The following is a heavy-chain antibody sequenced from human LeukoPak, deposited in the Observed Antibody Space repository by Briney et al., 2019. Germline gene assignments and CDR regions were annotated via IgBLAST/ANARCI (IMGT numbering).Heavy chain of an antibody. CDR3: ARDRFGPTEN. Sequence: GGSLRLSCAAPGFIFDNYAIHWVRQAPGKGLEWVSLISGDGGSTFYADSVRGRFTISRDNSQNTLYLQMNSLRVEDTAVYYCARDRFGPTENWGQGTLVTVSS. V-gene: IGHV3-43*02. D-gene: IGHD3-10*01. CDR2: ISGDGGST. CDR1: GFIFDNYA. J-gene: IGHJ4*02.